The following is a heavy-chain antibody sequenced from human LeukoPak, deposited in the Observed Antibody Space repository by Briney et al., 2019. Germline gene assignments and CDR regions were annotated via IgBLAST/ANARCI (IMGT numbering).Heavy chain of an antibody. CDR2: INHSGST. Sequence: PSETLSLTCAVYGGSFSGYYWSWIRQPPGKGQEWIGEINHSGSTNYNPSLKSRVTISVDTSKNQFSLKLSSVTAADTAVYYCARRQIAVAGTGGNWFDPRGQGTLVTVSS. CDR1: GGSFSGYY. D-gene: IGHD6-19*01. CDR3: ARRQIAVAGTGGNWFDP. J-gene: IGHJ5*02. V-gene: IGHV4-34*01.